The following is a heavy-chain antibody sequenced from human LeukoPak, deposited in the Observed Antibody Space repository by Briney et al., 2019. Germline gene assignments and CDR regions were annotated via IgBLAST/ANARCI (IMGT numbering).Heavy chain of an antibody. V-gene: IGHV4-34*01. CDR2: INHSGST. CDR1: GGSFSGYY. Sequence: PSETLSLTCAVYGGSFSGYYWSWIRQPPGKGLEWIGEINHSGSTNYNPSLKSRVTISVDTSKNQFSLKLSAVTAADTAVYYCARGGRFITMVRGAFDIWGQGTMVTVSS. J-gene: IGHJ3*02. CDR3: ARGGRFITMVRGAFDI. D-gene: IGHD3-10*01.